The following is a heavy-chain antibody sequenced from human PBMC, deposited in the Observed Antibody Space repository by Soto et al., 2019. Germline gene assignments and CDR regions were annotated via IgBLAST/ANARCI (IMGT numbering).Heavy chain of an antibody. CDR3: VKDSYADFHRVLSTAEYFFDY. CDR1: GFTFDDYA. CDR2: ITWNSGKI. D-gene: IGHD2-15*01. J-gene: IGHJ4*01. Sequence: GGSLRLSCTASGFTFDDYAMHWVRQGPGRGLEWASGITWNSGKIAYADSVKGRFTIARDDDNNSLYLQMNSLRPEDTALYYCVKDSYADFHRVLSTAEYFFDYWGQGTLVTVSS. V-gene: IGHV3-9*01.